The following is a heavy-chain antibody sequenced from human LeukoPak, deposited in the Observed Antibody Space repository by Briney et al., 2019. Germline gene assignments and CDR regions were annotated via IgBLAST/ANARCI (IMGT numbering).Heavy chain of an antibody. CDR1: GGSISSYY. J-gene: IGHJ4*02. Sequence: PTETLSLTCTVSGGSISSYYWSWIRQPPGKGLEWIGYIYYSGSTNYNPSLKSRVTISVDTSKNQFSLKLSSVTAADTAVYYCARHGGAQLPAYFDYWGQGTLVTVSS. CDR2: IYYSGST. V-gene: IGHV4-59*08. CDR3: ARHGGAQLPAYFDY. D-gene: IGHD1-26*01.